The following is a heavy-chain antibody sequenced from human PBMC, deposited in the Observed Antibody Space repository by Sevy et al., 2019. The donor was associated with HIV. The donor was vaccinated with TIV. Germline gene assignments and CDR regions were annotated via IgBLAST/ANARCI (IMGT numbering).Heavy chain of an antibody. V-gene: IGHV1-69*06. Sequence: ASVKVSCKASGDTFNRYAFSWVRQAPGQGLEWMGGIITIFGAANYAQKFQGTVTITADKSASIVYMKLSSLTSEDTAVYYCATSPMMVVDKSPPRCGPDFDHWGQGTLVTVSS. J-gene: IGHJ4*02. CDR2: IITIFGAA. CDR3: ATSPMMVVDKSPPRCGPDFDH. CDR1: GDTFNRYA. D-gene: IGHD3-22*01.